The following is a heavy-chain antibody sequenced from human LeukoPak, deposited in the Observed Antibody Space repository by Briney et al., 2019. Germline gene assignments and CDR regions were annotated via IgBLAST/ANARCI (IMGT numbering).Heavy chain of an antibody. V-gene: IGHV4-59*01. J-gene: IGHJ4*02. CDR2: IYYSGST. CDR3: AGTYYYDSSGYYGY. CDR1: GGSISSYY. D-gene: IGHD3-22*01. Sequence: SETLSLTCTVSGGSISSYYWNWIRQPPGKGLEWIGYIYYSGSTNYNPSLKSRVTISVDTSKNQFSLRLTSVTAADTAVYYCAGTYYYDSSGYYGYWGQGTLVTVSS.